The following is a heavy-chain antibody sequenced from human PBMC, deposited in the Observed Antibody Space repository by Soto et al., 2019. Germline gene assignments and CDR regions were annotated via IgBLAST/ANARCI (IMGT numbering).Heavy chain of an antibody. Sequence: SETLSLTFTVSCGSISSGGYYWSWIRQHPGKGLEWIGYIYYSGSTYYNPSLKSRVTISVDTSKNQFSLKLSSVTAADTAVYYCARDRRGLHYDFWSGLDVWGQGTTVTVSS. CDR1: CGSISSGGYY. CDR3: ARDRRGLHYDFWSGLDV. V-gene: IGHV4-31*03. J-gene: IGHJ6*02. CDR2: IYYSGST. D-gene: IGHD3-3*01.